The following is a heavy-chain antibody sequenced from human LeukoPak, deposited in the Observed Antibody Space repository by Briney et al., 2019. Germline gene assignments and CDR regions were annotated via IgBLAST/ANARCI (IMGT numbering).Heavy chain of an antibody. CDR3: AKDRSGSLDY. V-gene: IGHV3-9*01. D-gene: IGHD1-26*01. J-gene: IGHJ4*02. Sequence: GGSLRLSCAASGFTFDDYAMHWVRQAPGKGREWVSGISWNSGSIGYADSVKGRFTISRDNAKNSLYLQMNSLRAEDTALYYCAKDRSGSLDYWGQGTLVTVSS. CDR1: GFTFDDYA. CDR2: ISWNSGSI.